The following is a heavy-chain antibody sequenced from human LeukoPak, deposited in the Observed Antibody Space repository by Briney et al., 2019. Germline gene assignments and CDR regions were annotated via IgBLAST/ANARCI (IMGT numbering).Heavy chain of an antibody. J-gene: IGHJ5*02. CDR3: ARASGPYYDILTGYYGNWFDP. Sequence: SETLSLTCTVSGGSISSSSYYWSWIRQPPGKGLEWIGYIYYSGSTNYNPSLKSRVTISVDTSKNQFSLKLSSVTAADTAVYYCARASGPYYDILTGYYGNWFDPWGQGTLVTVSS. CDR1: GGSISSSSYY. D-gene: IGHD3-9*01. CDR2: IYYSGST. V-gene: IGHV4-61*01.